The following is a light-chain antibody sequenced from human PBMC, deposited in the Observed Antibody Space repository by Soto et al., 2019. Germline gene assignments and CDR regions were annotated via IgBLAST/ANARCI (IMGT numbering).Light chain of an antibody. CDR1: QSVGAN. V-gene: IGKV3-15*01. Sequence: EIVMTQSPATLSVSPGERATLSCRASQSVGANLAWYQQRPGQAPRLLIFGASTRATGIPARFSGSGSGTEFTLSISSLQSEDCAIYYCKHYISWAAIAFGQGTRPEI. CDR3: KHYISWAAIA. CDR2: GAS. J-gene: IGKJ5*01.